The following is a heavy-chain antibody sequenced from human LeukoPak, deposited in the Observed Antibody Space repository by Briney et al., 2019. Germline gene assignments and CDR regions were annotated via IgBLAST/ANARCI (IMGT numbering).Heavy chain of an antibody. CDR1: GFTFSSYS. D-gene: IGHD2-2*01. J-gene: IGHJ4*02. V-gene: IGHV3-21*01. CDR3: ARGGLFCSSTSCYASFDY. Sequence: GGSLRLSCAAAGFTFSSYSMNWVRQAPGKGLEWVSSISSSSSYIYYADSVKGRFTISRDNAKNSLYLQMNSLRAEDTAVYYCARGGLFCSSTSCYASFDYWGQGTLVTVSS. CDR2: ISSSSSYI.